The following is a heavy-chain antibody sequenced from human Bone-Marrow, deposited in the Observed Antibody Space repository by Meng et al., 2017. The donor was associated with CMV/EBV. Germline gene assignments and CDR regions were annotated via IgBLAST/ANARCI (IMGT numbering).Heavy chain of an antibody. CDR3: VTDQDRLGGI. Sequence: GESLKISCAACGFTFSSYDMHWVRQATGKGLEWVSAIGTAGDTYYPGSVKGQFTISRENAKNSLYLQMNSLRAEDTAVYYCVTDQDRLGGIWGQGTMVTVSS. J-gene: IGHJ3*02. D-gene: IGHD5-12*01. V-gene: IGHV3-13*03. CDR1: GFTFSSYD. CDR2: IGTAGDT.